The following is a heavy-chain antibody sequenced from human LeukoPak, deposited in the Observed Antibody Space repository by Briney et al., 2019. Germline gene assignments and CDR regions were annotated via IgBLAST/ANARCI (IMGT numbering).Heavy chain of an antibody. CDR2: IYYTGST. CDR1: GGSISSLY. Sequence: SETLSLTCSVSGGSISSLYWSWIRQPPGKGLEWIGYIYYTGSTNYNPSLKSRVTMFVDMSKNQFSLRLSSVTAADAAVYYCARRAAPLWNYFDYWGQGTLVTVSS. CDR3: ARRAAPLWNYFDY. J-gene: IGHJ4*02. V-gene: IGHV4-59*08. D-gene: IGHD5-18*01.